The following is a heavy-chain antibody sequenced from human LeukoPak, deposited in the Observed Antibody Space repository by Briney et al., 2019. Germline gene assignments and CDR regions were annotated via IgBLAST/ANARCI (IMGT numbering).Heavy chain of an antibody. D-gene: IGHD3-22*01. Sequence: GGSLRLSCAAPGFTVSSNYMSWVRQAPGKGLEWVSVIYSGGSTYYADSVKGRFTISRDNSKNTLYLQMNSLRAEDTAVYYCARGYYDSSGYLAGFDYWGQGTLVTVSS. CDR2: IYSGGST. V-gene: IGHV3-53*01. CDR3: ARGYYDSSGYLAGFDY. J-gene: IGHJ4*02. CDR1: GFTVSSNY.